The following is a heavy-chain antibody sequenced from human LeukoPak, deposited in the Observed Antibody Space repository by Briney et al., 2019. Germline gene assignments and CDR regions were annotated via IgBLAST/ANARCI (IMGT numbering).Heavy chain of an antibody. CDR1: GFTVSSNY. V-gene: IGHV3-53*01. CDR2: IYSDGRI. Sequence: GGSLRLSCGASGFTVSSNYMSWVRQAPGKGLEWVSVIYSDGRIHYADSVKGRFTISRDDSKNTLYLQMNSLRAEDTAVYYCAREGDYGGNLYWGQGTLVTVSS. D-gene: IGHD4-23*01. J-gene: IGHJ4*02. CDR3: AREGDYGGNLY.